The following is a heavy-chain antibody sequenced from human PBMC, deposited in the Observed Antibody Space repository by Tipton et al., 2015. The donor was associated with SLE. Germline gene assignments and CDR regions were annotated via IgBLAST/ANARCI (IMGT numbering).Heavy chain of an antibody. V-gene: IGHV4-61*09. CDR2: IYTTGST. Sequence: TLSLTCTVSGGSISSGGYYWSWIRQPAGKGLEWIGYIYTTGSTNYNPSLKSRVTISIDTSKNQFSLKLSSVTAADTAVYYCARVIVGATGWFDPWGQGTLVTVSS. D-gene: IGHD1-26*01. CDR3: ARVIVGATGWFDP. J-gene: IGHJ5*02. CDR1: GGSISSGGYY.